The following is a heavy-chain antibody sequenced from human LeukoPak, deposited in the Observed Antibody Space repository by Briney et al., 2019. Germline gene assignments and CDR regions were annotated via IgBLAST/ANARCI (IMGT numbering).Heavy chain of an antibody. Sequence: GGSLRLSCAGSGFVFSDYTMTWVRQAPGKGLEWVSAIGGRGGSTYCADSVKGRFTISRHNSKNTLYLQMNSLRAEDTAVYYCAGTLDYWGQGTLVTVSS. V-gene: IGHV3-23*01. J-gene: IGHJ4*02. CDR3: AGTLDY. CDR2: IGGRGGST. D-gene: IGHD1/OR15-1a*01. CDR1: GFVFSDYT.